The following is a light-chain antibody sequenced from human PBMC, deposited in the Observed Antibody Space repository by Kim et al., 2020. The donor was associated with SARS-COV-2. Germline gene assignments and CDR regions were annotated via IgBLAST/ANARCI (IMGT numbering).Light chain of an antibody. V-gene: IGKV3-11*01. CDR3: QQRTNWPPFT. CDR2: DAS. Sequence: LSPGETATLSCRASKSVSNFLAWYQQKPGQAPRLLIYDASNRAPGIPARFSGSGSGTDFTLTISSLEPEDFAVYYCQQRTNWPPFTFGQGTKLEI. J-gene: IGKJ2*01. CDR1: KSVSNF.